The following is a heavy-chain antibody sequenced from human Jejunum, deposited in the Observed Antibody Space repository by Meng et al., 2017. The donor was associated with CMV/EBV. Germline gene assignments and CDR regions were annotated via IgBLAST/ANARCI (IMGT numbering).Heavy chain of an antibody. CDR3: ARDMRYQLLYFYYGMDV. D-gene: IGHD2-2*02. V-gene: IGHV3-48*03. Sequence: TFSSYEMNWVRQAPGKGPEWVSYISSSGSTIYYADSVKGRFTISRDNAKNSLYLQMNSLRAEDTAVYYCARDMRYQLLYFYYGMDVWGQGTTVTVSS. J-gene: IGHJ6*02. CDR2: ISSSGSTI. CDR1: TFSSYE.